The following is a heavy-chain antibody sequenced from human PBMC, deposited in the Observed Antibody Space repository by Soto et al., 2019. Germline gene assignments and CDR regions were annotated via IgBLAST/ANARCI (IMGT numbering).Heavy chain of an antibody. J-gene: IGHJ6*02. V-gene: IGHV1-2*02. CDR2: INPNSGGT. Sequence: ASVKVSCKASGYTFTGYYMHWVRQAPGQGLEWMGWINPNSGGTNYAQKFQGGVTMTRDTSISTAYMELSRLRSDDTAVYYCANGGGIAARPVLNTMVRGALGYYGMDVWGQGTTVTVSS. CDR1: GYTFTGYY. CDR3: ANGGGIAARPVLNTMVRGALGYYGMDV. D-gene: IGHD3-10*01.